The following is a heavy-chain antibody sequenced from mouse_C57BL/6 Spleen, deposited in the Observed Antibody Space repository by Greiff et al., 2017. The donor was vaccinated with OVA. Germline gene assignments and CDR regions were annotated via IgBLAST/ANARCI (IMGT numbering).Heavy chain of an antibody. D-gene: IGHD3-3*01. V-gene: IGHV1-55*01. J-gene: IGHJ4*01. CDR2: IYPGSGST. CDR3: ARGVQLYPMDY. Sequence: QVQLKQPGAELVKPGASVKMSCKASGYTFTSYWITWVKQRPGQGLEWIGDIYPGSGSTNYNEKFTSKATRTVDTSSSTAYMQLSSLTSEDSAVYYCARGVQLYPMDYWGQGTSVTVSS. CDR1: GYTFTSYW.